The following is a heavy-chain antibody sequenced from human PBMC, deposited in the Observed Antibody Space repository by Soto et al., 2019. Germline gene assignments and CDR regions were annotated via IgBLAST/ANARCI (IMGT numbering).Heavy chain of an antibody. D-gene: IGHD3-22*01. J-gene: IGHJ4*02. CDR3: ARRSYYYDSSGYYHQVFDY. Sequence: LGESLKISCKGSGYSFTSYWISWVRQMPGKGLEWMGRIDPSDSYTNYSPSFQGHVTISADKSISTAYLQWSSLKASDTAMYYCARRSYYYDSSGYYHQVFDYWGQGTLVTVSS. CDR1: GYSFTSYW. V-gene: IGHV5-10-1*01. CDR2: IDPSDSYT.